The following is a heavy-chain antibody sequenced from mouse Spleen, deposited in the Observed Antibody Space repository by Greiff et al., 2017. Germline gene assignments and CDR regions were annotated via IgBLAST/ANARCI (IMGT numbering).Heavy chain of an antibody. D-gene: IGHD4-1*02. CDR3: ASPTPQLGRAWFAY. CDR1: GFNIKDTY. J-gene: IGHJ3*01. CDR2: IDPANGNT. V-gene: IGHV14-3*02. Sequence: EVQLQQSGAELVKPGASVKLSCTASGFNIKDTYMHWVKQRPEQSLEWIGRIDPANGNTKYDPKFQGKATITADTSSNTAYLQLSSLTSEDTAVYYCASPTPQLGRAWFAYWGQGTLVTVSA.